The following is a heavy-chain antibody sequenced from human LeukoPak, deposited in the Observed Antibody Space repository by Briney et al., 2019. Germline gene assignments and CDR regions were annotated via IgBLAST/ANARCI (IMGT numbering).Heavy chain of an antibody. V-gene: IGHV4-34*01. Sequence: SETLSLTCAVYGGSFSGYYWSWIRQPPGKGLEWIGEINHSGSTNYNPSLKSRVTISVDTSKNQFSLKLSSVTAADTAVYSCARIPFYDYVWGSPYYFDYWGQGTLVTVSS. D-gene: IGHD3-16*01. J-gene: IGHJ4*02. CDR3: ARIPFYDYVWGSPYYFDY. CDR2: INHSGST. CDR1: GGSFSGYY.